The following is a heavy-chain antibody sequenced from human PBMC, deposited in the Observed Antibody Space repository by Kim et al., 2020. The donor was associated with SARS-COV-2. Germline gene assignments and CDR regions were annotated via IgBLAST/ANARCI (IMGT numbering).Heavy chain of an antibody. CDR1: GFTFSSYS. J-gene: IGHJ4*02. D-gene: IGHD3-10*01. CDR2: ISSSSNTI. Sequence: GSLRLSCAASGFTFSSYSINWVRQAPGKGLEWVSYISSSSNTIYYADSVKGRFTISRDNAKNSLSLHMNSLRDEDTAVYYCARDPGVYGSGSCDFWGQGTLVTVSS. V-gene: IGHV3-48*02. CDR3: ARDPGVYGSGSCDF.